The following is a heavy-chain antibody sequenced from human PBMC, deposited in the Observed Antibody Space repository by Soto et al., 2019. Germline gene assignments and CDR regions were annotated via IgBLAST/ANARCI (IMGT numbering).Heavy chain of an antibody. CDR2: IDTNGDT. D-gene: IGHD2-8*01. CDR3: ARGTVYYCPNDKCGFYFDH. Sequence: QLQLQESGSGLLKPSQTLSLDCSVSGDSLRRGFHHWSWIRQTPGKGLQLIGYIDTNGDTHYDPSLRNRLNMSIVTTESRFSLKVTSVTAADTAVDYCARGTVYYCPNDKCGFYFDHWGQGALVTVTS. CDR1: GDSLRRGFHH. V-gene: IGHV4-31*03. J-gene: IGHJ4*02.